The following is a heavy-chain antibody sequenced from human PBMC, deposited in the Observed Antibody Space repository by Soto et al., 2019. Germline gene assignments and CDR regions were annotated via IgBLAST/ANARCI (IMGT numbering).Heavy chain of an antibody. V-gene: IGHV4-59*01. Sequence: TLSLTCTVSGGSISSYYWSWIRQPPGKGLEWIGDIYYSGRTNYNPSLKSRVTISVDTSKNQFSLKLSSVTAADTAVYYCVRANYFDYWGQGTLVTVSS. CDR2: IYYSGRT. J-gene: IGHJ4*02. CDR1: GGSISSYY. CDR3: VRANYFDY.